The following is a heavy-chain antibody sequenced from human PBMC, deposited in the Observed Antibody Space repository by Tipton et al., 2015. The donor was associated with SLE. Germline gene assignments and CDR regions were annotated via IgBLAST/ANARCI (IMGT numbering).Heavy chain of an antibody. Sequence: GLVKPSETLSLICTVSGDSINSHFWIWIRQSPGKGLEWIGEVNHSGSTNNNPSLRSRATISVDTSKNQFSLRLTSVTAADTAVYYCARQVDLVQGNNYFDSWGQGTRVTVSS. V-gene: IGHV4-34*04. J-gene: IGHJ4*02. CDR2: VNHSGST. D-gene: IGHD3-10*01. CDR3: ARQVDLVQGNNYFDS. CDR1: GDSINSHF.